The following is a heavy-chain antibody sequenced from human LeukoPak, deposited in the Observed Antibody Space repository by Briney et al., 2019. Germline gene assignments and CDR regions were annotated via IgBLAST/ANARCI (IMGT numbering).Heavy chain of an antibody. CDR2: IYYSGST. CDR3: ARGVVAATFYYYMDV. Sequence: PSETLSLTCTVSGGSISSSGYYWDWIRQPPGKGLEWIGSIYYSGSTYYNPSLKSRVTISVDTSKNQFSLKLSSVTAADTAVYYCARGVVAATFYYYMDVWGKGTTVTVSS. J-gene: IGHJ6*03. V-gene: IGHV4-39*07. D-gene: IGHD2-15*01. CDR1: GGSISSSGYY.